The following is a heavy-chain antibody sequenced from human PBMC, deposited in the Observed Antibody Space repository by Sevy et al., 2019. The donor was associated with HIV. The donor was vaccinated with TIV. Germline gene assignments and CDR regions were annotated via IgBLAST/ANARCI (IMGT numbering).Heavy chain of an antibody. D-gene: IGHD2-15*01. CDR3: ACEGCCRPHDY. J-gene: IGHJ4*02. CDR2: LSFGCGKI. Sequence: EGSLRLSCAASGFAFYEYSMSWIRQAPGKGLEWVATLSFGCGKINYADSVKGRFTISRDNSKNSFYLQLDILRVEDTALYYCACEGCCRPHDYWGQGTRVTVSS. V-gene: IGHV3-23*01. CDR1: GFAFYEYS.